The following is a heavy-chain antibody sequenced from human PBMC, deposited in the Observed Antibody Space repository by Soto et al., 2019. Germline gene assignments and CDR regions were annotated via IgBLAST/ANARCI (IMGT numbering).Heavy chain of an antibody. CDR3: AKNWNWGSLVH. CDR2: IYFGGTT. D-gene: IGHD7-27*01. V-gene: IGHV4-4*08. CDR1: GDSISTDY. J-gene: IGHJ4*02. Sequence: QVHLQESGPRLVKPSETLSLTCTVSGDSISTDYWSWIRQSPGKGLEWVGFIYFGGTTNYNPSLRSVVTISVTTPKNQVYLKLSSVTAADTAVDYCAKNWNWGSLVHWGQGTLVTVSS.